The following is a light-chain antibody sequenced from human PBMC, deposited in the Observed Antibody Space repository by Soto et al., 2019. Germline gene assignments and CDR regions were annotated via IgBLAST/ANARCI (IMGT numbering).Light chain of an antibody. J-gene: IGKJ1*01. CDR1: QSVRNY. Sequence: PGDTATLSCRASQSVRNYLAWYQQKPGQAPRLLIYDASNRATGIPARFSGTGSETDFTLTISSLEPEDFAIYYCQQRSKMPLTFGHGTKVDIK. CDR3: QQRSKMPLT. V-gene: IGKV3-11*01. CDR2: DAS.